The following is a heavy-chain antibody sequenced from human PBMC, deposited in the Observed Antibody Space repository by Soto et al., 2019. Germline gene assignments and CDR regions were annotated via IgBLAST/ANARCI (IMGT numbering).Heavy chain of an antibody. CDR1: GGSVSSGSYY. Sequence: QVQLQESGPGLVKPSETLSLTCTVSGGSVSSGSYYWSWIRQPPGKGLERIGYIYYSGGTNYNPCLKSRVTTTVDTSTNQHSLKLSSVTAADTAVYYCARVRIFGVVMHNWFDPWGQGTLVTVSS. CDR2: IYYSGGT. CDR3: ARVRIFGVVMHNWFDP. J-gene: IGHJ5*02. V-gene: IGHV4-61*01. D-gene: IGHD3-3*01.